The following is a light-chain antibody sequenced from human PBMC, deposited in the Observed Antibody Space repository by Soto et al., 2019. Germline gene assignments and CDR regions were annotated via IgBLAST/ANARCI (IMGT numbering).Light chain of an antibody. CDR1: QTISTW. CDR2: DAS. J-gene: IGKJ1*01. Sequence: DIQVTQSPPTLSASVGDRVTITCRASQTISTWMAWYQQKPGKAPKLLVYDASTLQSGVASRFSGSGSGTDFTLSISSLQPEDFATYYCQQLNDYPVTFGQGTKVDIK. V-gene: IGKV1-5*01. CDR3: QQLNDYPVT.